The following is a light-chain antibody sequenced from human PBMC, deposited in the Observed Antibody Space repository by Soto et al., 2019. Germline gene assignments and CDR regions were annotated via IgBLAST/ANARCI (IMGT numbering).Light chain of an antibody. CDR2: LEGSGS. CDR3: ETWDSNKWV. V-gene: IGLV4-60*01. Sequence: QSVLTQSSSASASLGSSVKLTCTLSSGHSSYTIAWHQQLPGKAPRYLMNLEGSGSYKGSGVPDRFSGSSSGADRYLTISNLQLEDEADYYCETWDSNKWVFGGGTKLTVL. CDR1: SGHSSYT. J-gene: IGLJ3*02.